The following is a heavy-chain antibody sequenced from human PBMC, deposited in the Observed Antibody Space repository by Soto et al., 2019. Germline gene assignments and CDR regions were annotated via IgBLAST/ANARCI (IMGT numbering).Heavy chain of an antibody. CDR1: GFTFSSYA. V-gene: IGHV3-23*01. Sequence: EVQLLESGGGLVQPGESLRLSCAASGFTFSSYAMSWVRQAPGKGLEWVSVISGSDDSTYYADSVKGRFTISRDNSKNTLYLQMHSLRAEDTAVYYCAKRSSSSTFVYWGQGTLVTVSS. CDR2: ISGSDDST. D-gene: IGHD6-6*01. J-gene: IGHJ4*02. CDR3: AKRSSSSTFVY.